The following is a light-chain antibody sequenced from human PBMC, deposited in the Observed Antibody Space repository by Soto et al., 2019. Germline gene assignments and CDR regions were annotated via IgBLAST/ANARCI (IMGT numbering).Light chain of an antibody. CDR3: SSYTSSSTLYVV. V-gene: IGLV2-14*01. J-gene: IGLJ2*01. CDR1: SSDVGGYNY. Sequence: QSVLTQPASVSGSPGQSITISCTGTSSDVGGYNYVSWYQQHPGKAPKLMIYEVSTRPSGVSNRFSGSKSGNTASLTISGLQAEDEADYYCSSYTSSSTLYVVFGGGTKLTVL. CDR2: EVS.